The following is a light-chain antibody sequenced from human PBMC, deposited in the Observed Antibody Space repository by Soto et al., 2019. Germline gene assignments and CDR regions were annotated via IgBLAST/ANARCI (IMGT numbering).Light chain of an antibody. V-gene: IGKV1-5*03. CDR1: QSISSW. J-gene: IGKJ5*01. Sequence: DIQMTQSPSILSASVGDRVTITCRASQSISSWLAWYQQKPGKAPNLLIYKASHLENGVPSRFSGSGSGTEFTLTISSLQPEDFATYYCQQLNSYPFTFGQGTRLEIK. CDR3: QQLNSYPFT. CDR2: KAS.